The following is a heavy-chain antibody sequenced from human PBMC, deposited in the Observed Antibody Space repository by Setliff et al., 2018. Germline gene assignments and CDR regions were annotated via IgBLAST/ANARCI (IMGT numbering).Heavy chain of an antibody. CDR3: AREGVDTRSSTDYRYYMDV. CDR2: IIPVRGIT. V-gene: IGHV1-46*01. J-gene: IGHJ6*03. CDR1: GYTFTTYY. D-gene: IGHD5-18*01. Sequence: ASVKVSCKASGYTFTTYYMHWVRQAPGQGLEWMGVIIPVRGITNYAERFQGRVTITTDASTSTSYMALSSLTSADTAVYYCAREGVDTRSSTDYRYYMDVWGKGTTVTVSS.